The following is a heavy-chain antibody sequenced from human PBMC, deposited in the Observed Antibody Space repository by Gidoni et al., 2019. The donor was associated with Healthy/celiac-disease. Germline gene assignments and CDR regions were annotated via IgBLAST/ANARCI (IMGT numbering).Heavy chain of an antibody. CDR3: ARVASDYYGSGSYSFDY. J-gene: IGHJ4*02. CDR2: IYYSGST. CDR1: GGSISRGDYY. D-gene: IGHD3-10*01. Sequence: QVQLQESGPGLVKPSQTLSLTCTVSGGSISRGDYYWSWIRQPPGKGLEWIGYIYYSGSTYYNPSLKSRVTISVDTSKNQFSLKLSSVTAADTAVYYCARVASDYYGSGSYSFDYWGQGTLVTVSS. V-gene: IGHV4-30-4*01.